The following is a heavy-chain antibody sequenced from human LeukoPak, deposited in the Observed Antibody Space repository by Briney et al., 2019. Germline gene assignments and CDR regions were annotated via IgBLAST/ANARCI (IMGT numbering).Heavy chain of an antibody. J-gene: IGHJ4*02. Sequence: GGSQRLSCAASGFTFSSYAMSWVRQAPGKGLEWVSAISGSGGSTYYADSVKGRFTISRDNSKNTLYLQMNSLRAEDTAVYYCAKVGLGMVYYFDYWGQGTLVTVSS. D-gene: IGHD2-8*01. CDR2: ISGSGGST. CDR1: GFTFSSYA. V-gene: IGHV3-23*01. CDR3: AKVGLGMVYYFDY.